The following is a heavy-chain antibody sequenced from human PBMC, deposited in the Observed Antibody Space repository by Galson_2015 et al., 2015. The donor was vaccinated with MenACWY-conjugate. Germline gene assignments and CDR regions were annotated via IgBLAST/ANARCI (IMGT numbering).Heavy chain of an antibody. D-gene: IGHD4-23*01. V-gene: IGHV3-23*01. Sequence: SLRLSCAASGFTFSSYAMSWVRQAPGKGLKWVSAISGSGGSTYYADSVKGRFTISRDNSKNTLYLQMNSLRAEDTAVYYCAKDRLESYYGGNSGSDYWGQGTLVTVSS. CDR2: ISGSGGST. CDR1: GFTFSSYA. CDR3: AKDRLESYYGGNSGSDY. J-gene: IGHJ4*02.